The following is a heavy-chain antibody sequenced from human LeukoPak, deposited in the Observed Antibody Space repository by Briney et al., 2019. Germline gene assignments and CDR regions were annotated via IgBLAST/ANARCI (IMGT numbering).Heavy chain of an antibody. D-gene: IGHD5-12*01. CDR3: ARVGHIVATILPEY. CDR1: GGSFSGYY. CDR2: INHSGST. V-gene: IGHV4-34*01. J-gene: IGHJ4*02. Sequence: SETLSLTCAVDGGSFSGYYGRWIRQPPGKWLEWIGEINHSGSTNYNPSLKSRVTISLDTSKNQFSLKLSSVTDADTAVYYCARVGHIVATILPEYWGQGTLVTVSS.